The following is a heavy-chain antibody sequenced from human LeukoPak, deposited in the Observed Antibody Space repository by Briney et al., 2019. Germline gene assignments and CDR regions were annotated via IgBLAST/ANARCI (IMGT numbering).Heavy chain of an antibody. J-gene: IGHJ4*02. CDR2: INHSGST. CDR3: ARRGWIGYNSDFDY. V-gene: IGHV4-34*01. CDR1: GGSFSGYY. D-gene: IGHD5-24*01. Sequence: PSETLSLTCAVYGGSFSGYYWSWIRQPPGKGLEWIGEINHSGSTNYNPSLKSRVTISVDTSKNQFSLKLSSVTAADTAVYYCARRGWIGYNSDFDYWGQGTLVTVSS.